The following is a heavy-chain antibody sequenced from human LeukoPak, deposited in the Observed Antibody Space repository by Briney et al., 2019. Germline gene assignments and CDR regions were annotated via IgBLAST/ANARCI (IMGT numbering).Heavy chain of an antibody. V-gene: IGHV4-59*01. CDR3: ARGSGGYSYGYYFDY. Sequence: SETLSLTCAVSGGSINSYYWSWIPQPPGKGLEWIGIFYYSGSTNYNPSLKSRVTISVDTSKNHFSLKLSSVTAADTAVYYCARGSGGYSYGYYFDYWGQGTLVTVSS. J-gene: IGHJ4*02. CDR2: FYYSGST. D-gene: IGHD5-18*01. CDR1: GGSINSYY.